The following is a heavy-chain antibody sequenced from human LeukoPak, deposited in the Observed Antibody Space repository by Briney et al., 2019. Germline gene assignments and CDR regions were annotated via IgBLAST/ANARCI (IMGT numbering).Heavy chain of an antibody. CDR1: GGSFSGYY. D-gene: IGHD5-24*01. Sequence: SETLSLTCAVYGGSFSGYYWSWIRQPPGKGLEWIGEINHSGSTNYNPSLKSRVTISVDTSKNQFSLKLSSVTAADTAVYYCARGWLPRYWYGMDVWGQGTTVTVSS. CDR2: INHSGST. CDR3: ARGWLPRYWYGMDV. V-gene: IGHV4-34*01. J-gene: IGHJ6*02.